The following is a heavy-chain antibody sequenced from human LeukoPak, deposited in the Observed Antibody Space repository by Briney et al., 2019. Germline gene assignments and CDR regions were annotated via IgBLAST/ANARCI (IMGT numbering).Heavy chain of an antibody. Sequence: GGSLRLSCAASGFTFSTHWMTWVRQAPGKGLEWVANIKQDGSEKYYLDSVKGRFTISRDNAKNSLFLQMNSLRAEDTAMYSCTTDSRSCRYWGQGTLVTVSS. CDR1: GFTFSTHW. CDR3: TTDSRSCRY. J-gene: IGHJ4*02. CDR2: IKQDGSEK. V-gene: IGHV3-7*03.